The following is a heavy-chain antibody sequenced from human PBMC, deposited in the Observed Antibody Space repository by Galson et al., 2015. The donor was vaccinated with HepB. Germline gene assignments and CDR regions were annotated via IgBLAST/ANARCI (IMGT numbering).Heavy chain of an antibody. CDR1: GGSISSYY. D-gene: IGHD4-17*01. V-gene: IGHV4-59*08. CDR2: IYHSGST. CDR3: ARRGTTDQKTRFDP. Sequence: ETLSLTCTVSGGSISSYYWRWIRQPPGKGLEWIGYIYHSGSTKYNPSLKSRVPISVDTSRNQFSLKLSSVTAADTAVYYCARRGTTDQKTRFDPWGQGTLVTVSS. J-gene: IGHJ5*02.